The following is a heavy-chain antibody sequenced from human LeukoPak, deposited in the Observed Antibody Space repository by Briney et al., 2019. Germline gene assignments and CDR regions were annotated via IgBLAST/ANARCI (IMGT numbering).Heavy chain of an antibody. Sequence: SETLSLTCTVSGGSISSYYWSRIRQPPGRGLEWIGYIYYSGSTNYNPSLKSRVTISVDTSKNQFSLKLSSVTAADTAVYYCAREQARSGQYYFDYWGQGTLVTVSS. D-gene: IGHD3-10*01. V-gene: IGHV4-59*01. CDR1: GGSISSYY. J-gene: IGHJ4*02. CDR3: AREQARSGQYYFDY. CDR2: IYYSGST.